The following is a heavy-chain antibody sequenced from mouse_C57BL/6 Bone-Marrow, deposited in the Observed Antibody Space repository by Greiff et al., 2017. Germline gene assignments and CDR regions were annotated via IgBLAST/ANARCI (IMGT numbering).Heavy chain of an antibody. CDR3: ARTGSSLYYAMDY. D-gene: IGHD1-1*01. CDR1: GYTFTSYW. J-gene: IGHJ4*01. V-gene: IGHV1-55*01. CDR2: IYPGSGST. Sequence: QVQLQQPGAELVKPGASVKMSCTASGYTFTSYWITWVKQRPGQGLEWIGDIYPGSGSTNYNEKFKSKATLTVDTSSSTAYMQLSSLTSEDSAVYYWARTGSSLYYAMDYWGQGTSVTVSS.